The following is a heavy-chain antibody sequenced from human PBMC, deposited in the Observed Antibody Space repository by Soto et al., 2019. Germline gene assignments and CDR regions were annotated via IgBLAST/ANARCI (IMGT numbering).Heavy chain of an antibody. J-gene: IGHJ6*02. D-gene: IGHD2-21*02. Sequence: ASVKVSCKASGYTFTGYYMHWVRQAPGQGLEWMGWINPNSGGTNHAQKFQGWVTMTRDTSISTAYMELSRLRSDDTAVYYCARAYCGGDCYSFYYYYGMDVWGQGTTVTV. CDR2: INPNSGGT. V-gene: IGHV1-2*04. CDR1: GYTFTGYY. CDR3: ARAYCGGDCYSFYYYYGMDV.